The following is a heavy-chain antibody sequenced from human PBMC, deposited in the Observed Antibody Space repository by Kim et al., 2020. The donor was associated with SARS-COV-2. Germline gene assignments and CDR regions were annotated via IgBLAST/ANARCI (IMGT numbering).Heavy chain of an antibody. CDR1: GFTFSSYW. CDR3: ARPTTVVTSAGFDY. D-gene: IGHD4-17*01. Sequence: GGSLRLSCAASGFTFSSYWMSWVRQAPGKGLEWVANIKQDGSEKYYVDSVKGRFTISRDNAKNSLYLQMNSLRAEDTAVYYCARPTTVVTSAGFDYWGQGALCTVSS. J-gene: IGHJ4*02. V-gene: IGHV3-7*01. CDR2: IKQDGSEK.